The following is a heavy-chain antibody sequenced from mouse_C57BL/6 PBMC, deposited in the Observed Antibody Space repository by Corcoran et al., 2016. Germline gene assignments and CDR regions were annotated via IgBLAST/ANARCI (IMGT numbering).Heavy chain of an antibody. V-gene: IGHV1-18*01. CDR1: GYTFTDYN. J-gene: IGHJ1*03. CDR3: ARARGYFDV. Sequence: EVQLQQSGPELVKPGASVKIPCKAAGYTFTDYNMDWVKQSHGKSLEWIGDINPNNGGTSYNQKFKGKATLTVDKSSSTAYMELRSLTSEDSAVYYCARARGYFDVWGTGTTVTVSS. CDR2: INPNNGGT.